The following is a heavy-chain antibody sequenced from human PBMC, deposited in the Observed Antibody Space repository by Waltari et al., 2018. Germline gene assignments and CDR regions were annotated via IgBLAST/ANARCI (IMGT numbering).Heavy chain of an antibody. D-gene: IGHD5-12*01. Sequence: QVQLVESGGGLVKPGGSLRLSCAASGFTFSDYYMSWIRQAPGKGLEWVSYISSSGNTIYYADSVKGRFTISRDNAKNSLYLEMKTLRAEDTAIYYCARTGARWLQFAAFDIWGQGTMVTVSS. J-gene: IGHJ3*02. V-gene: IGHV3-11*04. CDR2: ISSSGNTI. CDR1: GFTFSDYY. CDR3: ARTGARWLQFAAFDI.